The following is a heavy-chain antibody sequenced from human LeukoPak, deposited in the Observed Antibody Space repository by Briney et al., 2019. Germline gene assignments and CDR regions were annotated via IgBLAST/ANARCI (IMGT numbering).Heavy chain of an antibody. Sequence: GGSLRLSCAASGFTFSSYEMNWVRQAPGKGLEWASYISSSGSTIYYADSVKGRFTISRDNAKNSLYLQMNSLRAEDTAVYYCARAGGYYYDSSGHYDYWGQGTLVTVSS. CDR1: GFTFSSYE. CDR3: ARAGGYYYDSSGHYDY. J-gene: IGHJ4*02. V-gene: IGHV3-48*03. D-gene: IGHD3-22*01. CDR2: ISSSGSTI.